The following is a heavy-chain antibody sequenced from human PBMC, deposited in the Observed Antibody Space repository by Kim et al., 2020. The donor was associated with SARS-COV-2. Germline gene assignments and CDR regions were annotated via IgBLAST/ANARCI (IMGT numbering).Heavy chain of an antibody. J-gene: IGHJ4*02. CDR2: T. D-gene: IGHD2-21*02. CDR3: ARGPLSDRGY. Sequence: TNYADSVKGLFTISSDNSENTVYLQMTSLRGEDPAVYYCARGPLSDRGYWGQGTLVTVSS. V-gene: IGHV3-53*01.